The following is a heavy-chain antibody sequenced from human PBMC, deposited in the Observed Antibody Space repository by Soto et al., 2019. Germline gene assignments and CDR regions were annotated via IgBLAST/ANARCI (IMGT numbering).Heavy chain of an antibody. Sequence: GGSLRLSCAVSGFTFSSYWMSWVRQAPGRGLELVATIAHDGSEKFYVDSVNGRFTISRDNTKNSLYLQMNSLRAEDTAVYYCARGSNAHFDYWGQGTMVTVSS. CDR3: ARGSNAHFDY. CDR2: IAHDGSEK. CDR1: GFTFSSYW. D-gene: IGHD7-27*01. V-gene: IGHV3-7*01. J-gene: IGHJ4*02.